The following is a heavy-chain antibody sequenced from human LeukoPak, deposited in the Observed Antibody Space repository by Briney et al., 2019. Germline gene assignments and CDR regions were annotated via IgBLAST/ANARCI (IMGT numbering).Heavy chain of an antibody. Sequence: GASVKVSCKASGYIFTGYYIHWVRQAPGQGLEWMGWINPNSGGTNYAQKFQGRVTMTRDTSISTAYMELSRLRSDDTAVYYCARVEGGYSYGQNDYWGQGTLVTVSS. CDR2: INPNSGGT. V-gene: IGHV1-2*02. D-gene: IGHD5-18*01. J-gene: IGHJ4*02. CDR1: GYIFTGYY. CDR3: ARVEGGYSYGQNDY.